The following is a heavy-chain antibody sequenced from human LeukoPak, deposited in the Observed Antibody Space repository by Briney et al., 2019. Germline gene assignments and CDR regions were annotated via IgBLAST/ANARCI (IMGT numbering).Heavy chain of an antibody. CDR1: GFTFSSYW. J-gene: IGHJ3*02. D-gene: IGHD3-10*01. Sequence: GGSLRLSCAASGFTFSSYWMHWVRQAPGKGLVWVSRIKSDGSTTTYADSVKGRFTISRDNAKNTLYLQMNSLRAEDTAVYYCATYYDSGSSDAFDIWGQGTMVTVSS. CDR3: ATYYDSGSSDAFDI. V-gene: IGHV3-74*01. CDR2: IKSDGSTT.